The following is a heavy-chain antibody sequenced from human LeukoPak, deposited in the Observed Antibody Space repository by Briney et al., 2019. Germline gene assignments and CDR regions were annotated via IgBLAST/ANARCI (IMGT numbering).Heavy chain of an antibody. CDR2: LHNDAQTS. Sequence: GASLRLSCTASGFTFSGYAMIWVRQAPGKGLEWVSILHNDAQTSYYADSVKGRFTVSRDNSKNTLCLEMNSLTVEDTAVYYCAKGEGGTYFNYCFDYWGQGTLVTVSS. J-gene: IGHJ4*02. V-gene: IGHV3-23*03. CDR3: AKGEGGTYFNYCFDY. CDR1: GFTFSGYA. D-gene: IGHD1-26*01.